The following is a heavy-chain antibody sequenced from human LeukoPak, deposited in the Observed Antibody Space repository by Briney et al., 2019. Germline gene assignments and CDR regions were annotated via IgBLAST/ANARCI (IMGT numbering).Heavy chain of an antibody. CDR1: GFTFSNYR. D-gene: IGHD6-19*01. Sequence: GGSLRLSCAASGFTFSNYRMSWVRQAPGKGLEWVANIKQDGGERYYVDSVRGRFTISRDNAKNSLYLQMNSLRAEDTAVYYCARDSVGSSVYWGQGTLVTVSS. J-gene: IGHJ4*02. CDR3: ARDSVGSSVY. CDR2: IKQDGGER. V-gene: IGHV3-7*01.